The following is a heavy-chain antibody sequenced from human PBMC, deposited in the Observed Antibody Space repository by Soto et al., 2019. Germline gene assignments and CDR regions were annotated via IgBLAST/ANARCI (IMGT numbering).Heavy chain of an antibody. J-gene: IGHJ6*02. CDR1: RDTFNKYA. Sequence: QVQLVQSGAEVKKPGSSVKVSCKTSRDTFNKYAFNWVRQAPGQGLEWMGWIIPIFSSRNYAEKFQGRVTITADDSTSTAYMELRSVRFEDTAVYDCARGETYLGVWGQGTTVTVSS. CDR2: IIPIFSSR. V-gene: IGHV1-69*01. D-gene: IGHD3-16*01. CDR3: ARGETYLGV.